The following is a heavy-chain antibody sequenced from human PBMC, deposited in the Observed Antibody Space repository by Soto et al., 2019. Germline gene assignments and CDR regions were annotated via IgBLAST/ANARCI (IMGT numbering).Heavy chain of an antibody. CDR3: ARVLLLERHFDYYGMDV. V-gene: IGHV3-33*01. D-gene: IGHD1-1*01. CDR2: IWYDGSNK. CDR1: GFTFSSYG. J-gene: IGHJ6*02. Sequence: QVQLVESGGGVVQPGRSLRLCCAASGFTFSSYGMHWVRQAPGKGLEWVAVIWYDGSNKYYADSVKGRFTISRDNSKNTLYLQMNSLRAEDTAVYYCARVLLLERHFDYYGMDVWGQGTTVTVSS.